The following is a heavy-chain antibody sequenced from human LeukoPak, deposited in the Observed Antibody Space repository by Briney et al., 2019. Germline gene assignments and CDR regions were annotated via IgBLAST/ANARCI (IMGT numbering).Heavy chain of an antibody. CDR3: AGSGGLANQGAVFDY. J-gene: IGHJ4*02. Sequence: PSETLSLTCTVSGGSISSYYWNWIRQPPGKGLEWIGYIFYTGSTNYNPSLKSRVTISVNTSKNQFSLKLSSVTAADTAVYYCAGSGGLANQGAVFDYWGQGTLVTVSS. D-gene: IGHD3-10*01. CDR1: GGSISSYY. V-gene: IGHV4-59*01. CDR2: IFYTGST.